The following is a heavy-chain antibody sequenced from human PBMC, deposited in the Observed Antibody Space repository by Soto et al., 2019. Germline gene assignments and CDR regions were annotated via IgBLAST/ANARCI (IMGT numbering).Heavy chain of an antibody. CDR1: GFTLDNG. CDR2: IDDSGANT. V-gene: IGHV3-23*01. J-gene: IGHJ4*02. D-gene: IGHD2-8*01. CDR3: ASGVFAHIDN. Sequence: SLRLSCAASGFTLDNGMTWVRQAPGKGLEWISTIDDSGANTHYTDSVKGRFTISRDKSXXXVXXXMXNLXTEVTALYFCASGVFAHIDNWGQGTMVTVSS.